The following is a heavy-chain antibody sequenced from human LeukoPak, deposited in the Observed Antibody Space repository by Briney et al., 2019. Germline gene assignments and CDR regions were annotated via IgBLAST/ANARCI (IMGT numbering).Heavy chain of an antibody. J-gene: IGHJ5*02. CDR1: GYTFTSYY. CDR3: ARDPNAQRIVGASPRFDP. V-gene: IGHV1-46*01. CDR2: INPSGGST. D-gene: IGHD1-26*01. Sequence: ASVKVSCKASGYTFTSYYMHWVRQAPGQGLEYMGIINPSGGSTSYAQKFQGRVTMTRDTSTSTVYTELSSLRSEDTAVYYCARDPNAQRIVGASPRFDPWGQGTLVTVSS.